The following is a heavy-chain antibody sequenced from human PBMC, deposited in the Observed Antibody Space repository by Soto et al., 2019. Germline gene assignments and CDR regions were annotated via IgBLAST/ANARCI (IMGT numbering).Heavy chain of an antibody. J-gene: IGHJ4*02. CDR3: ARVGYSYGPYFDY. CDR1: GGSISSYY. V-gene: IGHV4-59*01. D-gene: IGHD5-18*01. Sequence: SETLSLTCTVSGGSISSYYWSWIRQPPGKGLEWIGYIYYSGSTNYNPSLKSRVTISVDTSKNQFSLKLSSVTAADTAVYYCARVGYSYGPYFDYWGQGTLVTVS. CDR2: IYYSGST.